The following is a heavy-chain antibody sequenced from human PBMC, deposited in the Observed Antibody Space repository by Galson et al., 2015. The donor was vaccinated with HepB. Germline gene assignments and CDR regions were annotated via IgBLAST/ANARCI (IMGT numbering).Heavy chain of an antibody. CDR3: ARDVTMAMGWFDP. D-gene: IGHD3-10*01. CDR1: GGTFSSYA. Sequence: SVKVSCKASGGTFSSYAISWVRQAPGQGLEWMGGIIPIFGTANYAQKFQGRVTITADESTSTAYMELSSLRSEDTAVYYCARDVTMAMGWFDPWGQGTLVTVSS. J-gene: IGHJ5*02. CDR2: IIPIFGTA. V-gene: IGHV1-69*13.